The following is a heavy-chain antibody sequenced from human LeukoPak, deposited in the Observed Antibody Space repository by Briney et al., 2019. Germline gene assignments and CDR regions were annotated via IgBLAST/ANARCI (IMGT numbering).Heavy chain of an antibody. J-gene: IGHJ4*02. CDR1: GFTFTSYS. Sequence: GGSLRLSCAASGFTFTSYSMNWVRQAPGKGLEWVSAISGSGGSTYYADSVKGRFTISRDNSKNTLYLQMNSLRAEDTAVYYCAKDLYFPRGFLEWLLPPFFDYWGQGTLVTVSS. V-gene: IGHV3-23*01. CDR2: ISGSGGST. CDR3: AKDLYFPRGFLEWLLPPFFDY. D-gene: IGHD3-3*01.